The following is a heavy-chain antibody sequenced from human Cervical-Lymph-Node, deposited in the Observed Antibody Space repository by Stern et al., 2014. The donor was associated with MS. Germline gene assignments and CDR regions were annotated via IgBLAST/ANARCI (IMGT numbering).Heavy chain of an antibody. CDR3: AREGYSSSPSVTAALTYSDS. J-gene: IGHJ4*02. V-gene: IGHV1-18*01. CDR1: GYTFTNYG. D-gene: IGHD2-21*02. CDR2: VTAHSGDT. Sequence: QVQLVESGAEVKEPGASVKVSCEASGYTFTNYGITWVRQAPGQGLERMGCVTAHSGDTTYAQNFPDRVTTTTDTTPKTAYMEGRSLRSADTAVYYCAREGYSSSPSVTAALTYSDSWGQGTLVIVSS.